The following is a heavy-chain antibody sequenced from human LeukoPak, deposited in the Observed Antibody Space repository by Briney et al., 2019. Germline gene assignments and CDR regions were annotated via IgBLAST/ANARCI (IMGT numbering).Heavy chain of an antibody. CDR2: INSDGSST. D-gene: IGHD6-19*01. V-gene: IGHV3-74*01. CDR1: GFTFSSYW. Sequence: GGSLRLSRAASGFTFSSYWMHWVRQAPGKGLVWVSRINSDGSSTSYADSVKGRFTISRDNAKTTLYLQMNSLRAEDTAVYYCARDRGGAVAGIGYWGQGTLVTVSS. CDR3: ARDRGGAVAGIGY. J-gene: IGHJ4*02.